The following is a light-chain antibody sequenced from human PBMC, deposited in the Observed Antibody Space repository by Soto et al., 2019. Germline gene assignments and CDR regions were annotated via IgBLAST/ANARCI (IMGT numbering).Light chain of an antibody. CDR2: GAS. J-gene: IGKJ1*01. CDR3: QQYNSWPPVT. CDR1: QSVSSSY. Sequence: EIVLTQSPGTLSLSPGERATLSCRASQSVSSSYLAWYQQKPGQAPRLLIYGASTRATGIPARFSGSGSGTEFTLTISSLQYAEFAVYYCQQYNSWPPVTFGQGTKVDI. V-gene: IGKV3-15*01.